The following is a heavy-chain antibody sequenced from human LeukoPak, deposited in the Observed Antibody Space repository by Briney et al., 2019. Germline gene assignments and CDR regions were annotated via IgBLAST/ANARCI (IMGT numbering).Heavy chain of an antibody. CDR2: ITAGGGTT. Sequence: PGGSLRLSCAASGFTFSSYAMTWVRQAPGKGPEWVSAITAGGGTTYYAESVKGRFTISRDNSKTTLYVQMYSLRAEDTAVYYCAKNNGDSGYSAADYWGQGTLVIVSS. V-gene: IGHV3-23*01. CDR3: AKNNGDSGYSAADY. D-gene: IGHD2-15*01. J-gene: IGHJ4*02. CDR1: GFTFSSYA.